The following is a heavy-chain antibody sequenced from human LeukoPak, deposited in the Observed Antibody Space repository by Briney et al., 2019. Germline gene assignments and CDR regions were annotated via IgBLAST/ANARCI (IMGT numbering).Heavy chain of an antibody. Sequence: SETLSLTCTVSGGSISSYYWSWLRQPPGKGLEWIGYIYYSGSTNYHPSLKSRVTISVDTSKNQFSLKLSSVTAAEASVYYCGRDRGDFWSGFTDSYNWFDPWGQGTLVTVSS. V-gene: IGHV4-59*01. CDR1: GGSISSYY. D-gene: IGHD3-3*01. CDR3: GRDRGDFWSGFTDSYNWFDP. CDR2: IYYSGST. J-gene: IGHJ5*02.